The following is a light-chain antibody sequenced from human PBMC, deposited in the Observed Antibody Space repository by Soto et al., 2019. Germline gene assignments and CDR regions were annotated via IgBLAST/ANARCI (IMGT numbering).Light chain of an antibody. CDR1: SSDVGGYNF. J-gene: IGLJ2*01. V-gene: IGLV2-11*01. CDR2: DVS. Sequence: QSALTQPRSVSGSPGQSVTISCTGTSSDVGGYNFVSWYQQHPGKTPKLMIYDVSQRPSGVPDRFSGPKSGNTASLTISGLQAEDEADYYCCSYVGSFTGVFGGGTKLTVL. CDR3: CSYVGSFTGV.